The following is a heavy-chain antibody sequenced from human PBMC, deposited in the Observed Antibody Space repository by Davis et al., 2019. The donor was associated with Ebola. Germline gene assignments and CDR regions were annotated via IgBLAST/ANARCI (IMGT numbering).Heavy chain of an antibody. D-gene: IGHD3-16*01. CDR1: GFTFSSYA. V-gene: IGHV3-23*01. CDR2: ISGSGGST. Sequence: GESLKISCAASGFTFSSYAMSWVRQAPGKGLEWVSAISGSGGSTYYADSVKGRFTISRDNSKNSLYLQMNSLRDEDTAVYYCARVGDMITFGGALDAFDIWGQGTMVTVSS. J-gene: IGHJ3*02. CDR3: ARVGDMITFGGALDAFDI.